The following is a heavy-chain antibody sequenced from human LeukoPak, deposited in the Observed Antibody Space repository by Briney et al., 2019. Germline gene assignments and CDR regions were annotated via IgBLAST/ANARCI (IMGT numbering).Heavy chain of an antibody. J-gene: IGHJ6*02. Sequence: PGGSLRLSCEASGFTFSTYTMNWVRQAPGKGLEWVSAISGSGGSTYYADSVKGRFTISRDNSKNTLYLQMNSLRAEDTAVYYCAKDLYCSGGSCYVGSKGYYGMDVWGQGTTVTVSS. CDR2: ISGSGGST. CDR1: GFTFSTYT. CDR3: AKDLYCSGGSCYVGSKGYYGMDV. V-gene: IGHV3-23*01. D-gene: IGHD2-15*01.